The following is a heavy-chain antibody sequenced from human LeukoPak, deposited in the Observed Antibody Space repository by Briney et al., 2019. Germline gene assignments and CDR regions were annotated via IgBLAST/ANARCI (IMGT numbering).Heavy chain of an antibody. D-gene: IGHD6-13*01. V-gene: IGHV4-4*02. CDR1: GGSISSSDW. J-gene: IGHJ4*02. Sequence: PSGTLSLTCAVSGGSISSSDWWSWVRQSPGKGLEWIGEIFHSGYTNYNPSLKSRVTISVDKSKNQFSLKLSSVTAADTAVYYCARGVGAAAGLPPFDYWGQGTLVTVSS. CDR2: IFHSGYT. CDR3: ARGVGAAAGLPPFDY.